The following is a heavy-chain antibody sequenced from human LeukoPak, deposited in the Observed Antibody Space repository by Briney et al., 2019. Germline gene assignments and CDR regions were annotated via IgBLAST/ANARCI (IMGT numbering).Heavy chain of an antibody. Sequence: GGSLRLSCAASGFDFSGYTMTWVRQAPGRGLEWLSAITSSRGDIYYADSAKGRSTISRDNAKNSLYLQINSLRAEDTAVYYCTRVNGDSVDADYYYYMDVWGKGTTVTVSS. CDR2: ITSSRGDI. J-gene: IGHJ6*03. CDR3: TRVNGDSVDADYYYYMDV. V-gene: IGHV3-21*01. D-gene: IGHD2-21*02. CDR1: GFDFSGYT.